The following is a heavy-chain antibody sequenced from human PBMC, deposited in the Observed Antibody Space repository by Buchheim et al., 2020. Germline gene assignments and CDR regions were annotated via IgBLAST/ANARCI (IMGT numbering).Heavy chain of an antibody. CDR1: GGSISSGGYY. J-gene: IGHJ6*02. CDR2: IYYSGST. V-gene: IGHV4-31*03. CDR3: ARSTNQNQRGYYDFWSGYYYYGMDV. D-gene: IGHD3-3*01. Sequence: QVQLQESGPGLVKPSQTLSLTCTVSGGSISSGGYYWSWIRQHPGKGLEWIGYIYYSGSTYYNPSLKSRVTISVDTSKNQFSLKLSSVTAADTAVYYCARSTNQNQRGYYDFWSGYYYYGMDVWGQGTT.